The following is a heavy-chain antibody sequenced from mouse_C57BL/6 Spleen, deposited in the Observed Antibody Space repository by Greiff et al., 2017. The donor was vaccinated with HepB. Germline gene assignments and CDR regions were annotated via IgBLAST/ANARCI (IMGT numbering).Heavy chain of an antibody. V-gene: IGHV1-69*01. CDR2: IDPSDSYT. CDR1: GYTFTSYW. Sequence: QVQLQQPGAELVMPGASVKLSCKASGYTFTSYWMHWVKQRPGQGLEWIGEIDPSDSYTNYNQKFKGKSTLTVDKSSSTAYMQLSSLTSEDSAVYYCARFERYFDFWGTGTTVTVSS. CDR3: ARFERYFDF. J-gene: IGHJ1*03.